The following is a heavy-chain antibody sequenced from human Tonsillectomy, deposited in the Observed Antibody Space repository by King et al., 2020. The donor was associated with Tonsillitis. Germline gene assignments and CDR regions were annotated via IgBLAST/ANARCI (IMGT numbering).Heavy chain of an antibody. CDR3: ARHDYCSVGSCLGFDY. J-gene: IGHJ4*02. CDR2: IYYSGST. D-gene: IGHD2-15*01. V-gene: IGHV4-39*01. CDR1: GGSISSSSYY. Sequence: LQLQESGPGLVKPSETLSLTCTVSGGSISSSSYYWGWIRQPPGKGLEWIGSIYYSGSTYYNPSLKSRVTISVDTSKNQFSLKLSSVTAADTAVYYCARHDYCSVGSCLGFDYWGQGTLVTVSS.